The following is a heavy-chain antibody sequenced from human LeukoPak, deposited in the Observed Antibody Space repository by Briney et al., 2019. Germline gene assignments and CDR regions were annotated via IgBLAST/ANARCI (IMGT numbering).Heavy chain of an antibody. Sequence: GGSLRLSCAASGFTFSSYAMSWVRQAPGKGLEWVSAISGSGGRTYYADSVKGRFTISRDNSRNTLSLQMNSLRVEDTAVYYCAVAGSGTFDIWGQGTVVIVSS. CDR2: ISGSGGRT. CDR3: AVAGSGTFDI. D-gene: IGHD3-10*01. V-gene: IGHV3-23*01. J-gene: IGHJ3*02. CDR1: GFTFSSYA.